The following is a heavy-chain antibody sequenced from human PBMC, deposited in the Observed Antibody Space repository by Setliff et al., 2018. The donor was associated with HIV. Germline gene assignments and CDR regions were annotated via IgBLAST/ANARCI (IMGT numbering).Heavy chain of an antibody. CDR2: IYHSGST. J-gene: IGHJ4*02. V-gene: IGHV4-4*02. Sequence: PSETLSLTCAVSGDSISSSNWWSWVRQPPGKGLEWIGEIYHSGSTNYNPSLKSRVTMSVDTSKNQFSLKLNSVTAADTAVYFCARAPGYSYSFYFDSWGQGTLVTVSS. D-gene: IGHD5-18*01. CDR1: GDSISSSNW. CDR3: ARAPGYSYSFYFDS.